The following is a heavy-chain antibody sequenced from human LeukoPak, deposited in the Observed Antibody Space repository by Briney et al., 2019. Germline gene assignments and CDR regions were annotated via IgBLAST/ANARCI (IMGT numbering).Heavy chain of an antibody. V-gene: IGHV5-51*01. J-gene: IGHJ6*02. CDR1: GYSFTSYW. D-gene: IGHD2-2*02. Sequence: GESLKISCKGSGYSFTSYWIGWVRQMPGKGLEWMGIIYPGDSDTRYSPSFQGQVTISADKSISTAYLQWSSLKASDTAMYYCVRYGLRGCSGTNCYTSYFYYGMDVWGQGTTVTVSS. CDR2: IYPGDSDT. CDR3: VRYGLRGCSGTNCYTSYFYYGMDV.